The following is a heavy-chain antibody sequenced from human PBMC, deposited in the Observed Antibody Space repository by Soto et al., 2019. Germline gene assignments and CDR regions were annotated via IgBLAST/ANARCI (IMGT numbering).Heavy chain of an antibody. D-gene: IGHD5-18*01. CDR3: ASEYSYCYGLDY. V-gene: IGHV1-2*02. CDR2: INPLSGHT. J-gene: IGHJ4*02. Sequence: ASEQVSCMASGCTFSNYALCWVRQAPGQGLEGMGGINPLSGHTNYAQNFQGRVTMTRDTSISTAYMELSRLTSDDTAIDYCASEYSYCYGLDYWGLGTLVTVSS. CDR1: GCTFSNYA.